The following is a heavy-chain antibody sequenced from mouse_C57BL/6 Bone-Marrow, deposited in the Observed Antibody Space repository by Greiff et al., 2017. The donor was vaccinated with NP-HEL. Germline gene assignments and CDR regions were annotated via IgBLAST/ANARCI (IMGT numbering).Heavy chain of an antibody. J-gene: IGHJ3*01. CDR2: IYPGSGNT. Sequence: QVQLQQSGAELVRPGASVKLSCKASGYTFTDYYINWVKQRPGQGLEWIARIYPGSGNTYYNEKLKGKATLTAEKSSSTAYMQLSSLTSEDSAVYFCARRITYWGQGTLVTVSA. V-gene: IGHV1-76*01. CDR3: ARRITY. CDR1: GYTFTDYY.